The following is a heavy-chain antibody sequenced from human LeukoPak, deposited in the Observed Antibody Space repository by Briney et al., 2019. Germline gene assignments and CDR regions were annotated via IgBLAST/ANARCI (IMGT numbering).Heavy chain of an antibody. CDR3: ARDGGYDILTGYRGFDY. V-gene: IGHV1-69*13. CDR2: IIPIFGTA. Sequence: SVKVSCKASGGTFSSYAISWVRQAPGQGLEWMGGIIPIFGTANYAQKFQGRVTITADESTSTAYMELSSLRSEDTAVYYCARDGGYDILTGYRGFDYWGQGTLVTVSS. CDR1: GGTFSSYA. D-gene: IGHD3-9*01. J-gene: IGHJ4*02.